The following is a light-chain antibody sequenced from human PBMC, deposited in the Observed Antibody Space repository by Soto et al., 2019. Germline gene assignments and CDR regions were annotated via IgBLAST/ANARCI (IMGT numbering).Light chain of an antibody. V-gene: IGKV1-5*03. Sequence: DIQMTQSPSTLSGSVGDRVTITCRASQTISSWLAWYQQKPGKAPKLLIYKASALKSGVPSRFRGSGSGTEFTLTISSLQTDDFATYYCQQYNSYSEAFGKGTK. CDR3: QQYNSYSEA. CDR2: KAS. CDR1: QTISSW. J-gene: IGKJ1*01.